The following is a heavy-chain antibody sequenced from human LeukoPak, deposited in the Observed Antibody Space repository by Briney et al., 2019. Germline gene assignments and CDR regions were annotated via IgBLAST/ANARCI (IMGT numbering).Heavy chain of an antibody. J-gene: IGHJ4*02. D-gene: IGHD5-12*01. CDR1: GFTFSSYG. CDR3: VCGSGGGYSGYDYPYDY. Sequence: GGSLRLSCAASGFTFSSYGMHWVRQAPGKGLEWVAVISYDGSNKYYADSVKGRFTISRDNSKNTLYLQMNSLRAEDTAVYYCVCGSGGGYSGYDYPYDYWGQGTLVTVSS. V-gene: IGHV3-30*03. CDR2: ISYDGSNK.